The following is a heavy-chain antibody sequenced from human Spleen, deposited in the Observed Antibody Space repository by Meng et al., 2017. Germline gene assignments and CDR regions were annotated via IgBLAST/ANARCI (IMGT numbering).Heavy chain of an antibody. Sequence: QVQLVQSGSELKKPGASVKVSCKASGYTFSNYSIHWVRQAPGQRLEWMGWINAGDGNTKYSQKIQGRLTFTRDTSASTAYMELSSLRSEDTAVYYCARDPPDRGSPTLDSWGQGTLVTVSS. CDR3: ARDPPDRGSPTLDS. CDR2: INAGDGNT. CDR1: GYTFSNYS. D-gene: IGHD1-26*01. V-gene: IGHV1-3*01. J-gene: IGHJ4*02.